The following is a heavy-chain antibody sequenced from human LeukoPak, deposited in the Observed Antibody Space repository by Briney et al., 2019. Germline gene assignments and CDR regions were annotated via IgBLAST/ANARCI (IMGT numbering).Heavy chain of an antibody. Sequence: GGSLRLSCAASGFTFGSYSMNWVRQAPGKGLEWVSSISSSSSYIYYADSVKGRFTISRDNAKNSLYLQMNSLRAEDTAVYYCARDGYYYDSRGLDYWGQGTLVTVSS. V-gene: IGHV3-21*01. CDR1: GFTFGSYS. J-gene: IGHJ4*02. CDR2: ISSSSSYI. D-gene: IGHD3-22*01. CDR3: ARDGYYYDSRGLDY.